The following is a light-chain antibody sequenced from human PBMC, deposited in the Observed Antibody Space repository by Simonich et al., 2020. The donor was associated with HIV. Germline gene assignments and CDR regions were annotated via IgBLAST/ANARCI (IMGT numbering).Light chain of an antibody. CDR3: QQYNNWPPLT. Sequence: EIVMTQSPATLSVSPVERATLSCRASQSVSRNLACYQHKPGQAPRLLIYGASTRATCIPARFSGSGSETEFTLTISSLQSEDVAVYYCQQYNNWPPLTFGGGTKVEIK. V-gene: IGKV3-15*01. CDR1: QSVSRN. J-gene: IGKJ4*01. CDR2: GAS.